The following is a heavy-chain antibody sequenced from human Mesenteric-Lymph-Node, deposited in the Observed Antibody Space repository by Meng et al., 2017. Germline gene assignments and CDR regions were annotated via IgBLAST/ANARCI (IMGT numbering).Heavy chain of an antibody. Sequence: GESLKISCAASGFTFSNYAMNWVRQAPGKGLEWVSSISSSSSYIYYADSVKGRFTISRDNAKNSLYLQMNSLRAEDTAVYYCARETELLYAFDIWGQGTMVTVSS. CDR2: ISSSSSYI. D-gene: IGHD1-26*01. V-gene: IGHV3-21*01. CDR3: ARETELLYAFDI. CDR1: GFTFSNYA. J-gene: IGHJ3*02.